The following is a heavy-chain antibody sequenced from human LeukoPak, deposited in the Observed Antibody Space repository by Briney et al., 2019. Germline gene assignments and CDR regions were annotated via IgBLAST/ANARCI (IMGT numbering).Heavy chain of an antibody. V-gene: IGHV4-38-2*01. Sequence: MTSETLSLTCAVSGYSISSGYYWGWIRQPPGKGLEWIGSIYHSGSTYYNPSLKIRVTISVDTSKNQFSLKLSSVTAADTAVYYCARVGTAAAGSYYFDYWGQGTLVTVSS. CDR2: IYHSGST. D-gene: IGHD6-13*01. J-gene: IGHJ4*02. CDR3: ARVGTAAAGSYYFDY. CDR1: GYSISSGYY.